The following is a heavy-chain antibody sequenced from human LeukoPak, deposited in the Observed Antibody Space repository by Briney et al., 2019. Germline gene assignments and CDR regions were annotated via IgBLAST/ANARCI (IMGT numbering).Heavy chain of an antibody. CDR1: GFTFSSYW. D-gene: IGHD5-18*01. CDR3: GKGLAYTYPYSGNMDV. Sequence: GGSLRLSCAASGFTFSSYWMSWVRQAPGKGLEWVAFIRYDGTDKYYADSVKGRFTISRDNSENTVSLQLNSLRAEDTAVYYCGKGLAYTYPYSGNMDVWGKGTTVTISS. J-gene: IGHJ6*03. CDR2: IRYDGTDK. V-gene: IGHV3-30*02.